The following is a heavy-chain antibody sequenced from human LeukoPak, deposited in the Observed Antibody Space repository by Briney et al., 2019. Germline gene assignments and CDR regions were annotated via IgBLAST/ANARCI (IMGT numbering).Heavy chain of an antibody. V-gene: IGHV3-23*01. J-gene: IGHJ4*02. CDR1: VFSFTNYG. D-gene: IGHD1-26*01. CDR3: AKDTGETGSYYLDY. Sequence: GGSLRLSCAASVFSFTNYGMHWVRQAPGKGLEWVSAISGSAGSTYYADSVKGRFTISRDNSKNTLYLQMKNLRAEDTAIYYCAKDTGETGSYYLDYWGQGTLVTVSS. CDR2: ISGSAGST.